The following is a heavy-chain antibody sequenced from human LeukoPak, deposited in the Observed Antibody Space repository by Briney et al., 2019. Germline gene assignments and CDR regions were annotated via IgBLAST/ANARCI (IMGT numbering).Heavy chain of an antibody. CDR2: TSGSGGST. CDR1: GFTFSSYA. CDR3: AKTRCIAARHRPFDY. D-gene: IGHD6-6*01. J-gene: IGHJ4*02. Sequence: PGGSLRLSCAASGFTFSSYAMSWVRQAPGKGLEWVSATSGSGGSTYYADSVKGRFTISRDNSKNTLYLQMNSLRAEDTVVYYCAKTRCIAARHRPFDYCGQGTLVTVSS. V-gene: IGHV3-23*01.